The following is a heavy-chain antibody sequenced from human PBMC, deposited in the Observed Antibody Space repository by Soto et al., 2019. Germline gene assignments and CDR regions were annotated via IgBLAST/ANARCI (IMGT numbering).Heavy chain of an antibody. CDR1: GGFINSDY. CDR2: IYYRGTT. J-gene: IGHJ5*02. V-gene: IGHV4-59*01. Sequence: SETLSLTFTVSGGFINSDYWSWIRQSPGKGLELIGYIYYRGTTRYNPSLKSRVTLSVDTSENQFSLKLRSVTAADTAVYYCARDFVAGSTWFDPWGQGILV. CDR3: ARDFVAGSTWFDP. D-gene: IGHD3-10*01.